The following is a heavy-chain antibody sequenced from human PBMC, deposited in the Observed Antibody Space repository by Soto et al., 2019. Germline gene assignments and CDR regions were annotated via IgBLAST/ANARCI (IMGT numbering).Heavy chain of an antibody. J-gene: IGHJ4*01. CDR1: RYTFTDYY. CDR2: INANSGVT. V-gene: IGHV1-2*02. D-gene: IGHD1-1*01. Sequence: ASVKVSCKASRYTFTDYYVRWARQSPGQGLEWMGWINANSGVTKFPQKFQGRVNMTRDTYIRTVYMEVSRLTSDDRAVYYCARAELTTLEFGTIYWGQGTQVTVSS. CDR3: ARAELTTLEFGTIY.